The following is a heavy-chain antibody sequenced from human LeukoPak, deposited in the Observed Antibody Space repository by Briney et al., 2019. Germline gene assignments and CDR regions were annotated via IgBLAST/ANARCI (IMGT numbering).Heavy chain of an antibody. CDR1: GFTFSSYG. D-gene: IGHD1-26*01. CDR2: IWYDGSNK. Sequence: GGSLRLSCAASGFTFSSYGMHWVRQAPGKGLEWVAVIWYDGSNKYYADSVKGRFTISRDNSKYTLYLQMNSLRAEDTAVYYCARVGGSYYGTYYYYGMDVWGQGTTVTVSS. J-gene: IGHJ6*02. V-gene: IGHV3-33*01. CDR3: ARVGGSYYGTYYYYGMDV.